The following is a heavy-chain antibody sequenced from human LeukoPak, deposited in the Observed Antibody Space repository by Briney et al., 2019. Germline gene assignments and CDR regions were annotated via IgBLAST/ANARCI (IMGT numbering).Heavy chain of an antibody. J-gene: IGHJ4*02. Sequence: GGPLRLSCAASGFTFSSYGIHWVRQAPGKGLEWVAFIQNDGSNKYYVDSVKGRFTISRDNSKNTLYLQMNSLRAEDTAVYHCTKDEIRGVVGAGPGYWGQGTLVTVSS. CDR2: IQNDGSNK. D-gene: IGHD1-26*01. V-gene: IGHV3-30*02. CDR1: GFTFSSYG. CDR3: TKDEIRGVVGAGPGY.